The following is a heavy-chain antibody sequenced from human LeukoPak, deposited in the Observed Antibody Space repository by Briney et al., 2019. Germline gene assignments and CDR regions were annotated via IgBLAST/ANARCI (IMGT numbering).Heavy chain of an antibody. Sequence: RTSETLSLTCTVSGYSISSGYYWGWIRQPPGKGLEWIGSIYHSGSTYYNPSLKSRVTISVDTSKNQFSLKLSSVTAADTAVYYCARVSMIVRNWFDPWGQGTLVTVSS. CDR1: GYSISSGYY. CDR3: ARVSMIVRNWFDP. D-gene: IGHD3-22*01. CDR2: IYHSGST. V-gene: IGHV4-38-2*02. J-gene: IGHJ5*02.